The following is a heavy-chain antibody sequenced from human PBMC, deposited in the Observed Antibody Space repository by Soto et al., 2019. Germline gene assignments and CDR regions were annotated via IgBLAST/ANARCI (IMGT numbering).Heavy chain of an antibody. Sequence: GPTMGNPSQTLTLTCTFSGLSLSTSAMSVSWIRQTPGKALEWLALIDCDHDTYYTTSLKTRLTISKDTSKNQVVLTMTNMDPVDTATYDCARNLYYGMDVWGQGTTGTV. V-gene: IGHV2-70*01. CDR3: ARNLYYGMDV. CDR2: IDCDHDT. CDR1: GLSLSTSAMS. J-gene: IGHJ6*02.